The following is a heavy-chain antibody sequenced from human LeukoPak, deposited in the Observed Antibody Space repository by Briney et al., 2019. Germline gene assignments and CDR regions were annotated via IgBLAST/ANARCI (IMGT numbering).Heavy chain of an antibody. Sequence: PSETLSLTCTVSGGSISSGGYYWSWIRQHPGQGLEWIGYIYYSGSTYYNPSLKSRVTISVDTSKNQFSLKLSSVTAADTAVYYCARDRYSRNWFDPWGQGTLVTVSS. CDR3: ARDRYSRNWFDP. CDR1: GGSISSGGYY. CDR2: IYYSGST. D-gene: IGHD1-14*01. V-gene: IGHV4-31*03. J-gene: IGHJ5*02.